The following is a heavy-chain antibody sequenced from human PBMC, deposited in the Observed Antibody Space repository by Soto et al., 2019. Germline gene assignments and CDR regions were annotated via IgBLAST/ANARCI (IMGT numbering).Heavy chain of an antibody. Sequence: QVQLQESGPGLVKPSQTLYLTCTVSGGSISSGDYYWSWIRQPPGKGLEWIGYIYYSGSTYYNPSLKSRVTISVDTSKNQFSLKLSSVTAADTAVYYCARGRRAGEYYYGSGSYYILDYWGQGTLVTVSS. CDR2: IYYSGST. CDR1: GGSISSGDYY. D-gene: IGHD3-10*01. J-gene: IGHJ4*02. CDR3: ARGRRAGEYYYGSGSYYILDY. V-gene: IGHV4-30-4*01.